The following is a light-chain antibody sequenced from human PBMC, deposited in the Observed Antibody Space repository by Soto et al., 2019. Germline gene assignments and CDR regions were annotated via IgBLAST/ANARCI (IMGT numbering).Light chain of an antibody. CDR3: QQRGNWPWT. CDR2: DTS. Sequence: DTVLTQSPATLSLSPGERATLSCRASQSVSSYLAWYQQKPGQAPRLLIYDTSNRATGIPARFSGSGSGTDFTLTISSLEPEDFAVYYCQQRGNWPWTFGQGTKVEIK. J-gene: IGKJ1*01. V-gene: IGKV3-11*01. CDR1: QSVSSY.